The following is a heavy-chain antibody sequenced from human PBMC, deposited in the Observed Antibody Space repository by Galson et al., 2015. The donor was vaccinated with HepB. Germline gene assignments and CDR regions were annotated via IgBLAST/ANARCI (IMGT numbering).Heavy chain of an antibody. V-gene: IGHV3-7*01. CDR1: GFTFSSYW. Sequence: SLRLSCAASGFTFSSYWMSWVRQAPGKGLEWVANIKQDGSEKYYVDSVKGRFTISRDNAKNSLYLQMNSLRAEDTAVYYCVRVGVLRYYYDSSGYYYSRRSSTQYDLWGRGTLVTVSS. CDR3: VRVGVLRYYYDSSGYYYSRRSSTQYDL. D-gene: IGHD3-22*01. J-gene: IGHJ2*01. CDR2: IKQDGSEK.